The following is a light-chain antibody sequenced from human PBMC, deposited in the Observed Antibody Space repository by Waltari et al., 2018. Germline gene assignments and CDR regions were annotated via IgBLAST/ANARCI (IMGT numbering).Light chain of an antibody. CDR3: MQGTHWPYT. J-gene: IGKJ2*01. Sequence: DVVMTQSPLSLPVTLGQPASISCKSSQSLVNSNGNTYLQWFQQRPGQSPRRLIYTVSNRESGVPDRFSGIGSGTDFTLKISRVEAEDVGVYYCMQGTHWPYTFGQGTRLDIK. CDR2: TVS. V-gene: IGKV2-30*01. CDR1: QSLVNSNGNTY.